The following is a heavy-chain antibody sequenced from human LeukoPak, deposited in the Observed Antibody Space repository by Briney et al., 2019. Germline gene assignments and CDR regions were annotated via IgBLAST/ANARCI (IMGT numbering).Heavy chain of an antibody. J-gene: IGHJ4*02. CDR3: AKDEIGAVAGLIDY. Sequence: GGSLRLSCAASGFTLSSYGMYWVRQAPGQGLEWVALISYDGSNKYYADSVKGRFTISRDNSKHTLYLQMNSLRAEDTAVYYCAKDEIGAVAGLIDYWGQGTLVTVSS. V-gene: IGHV3-30*18. D-gene: IGHD6-19*01. CDR1: GFTLSSYG. CDR2: ISYDGSNK.